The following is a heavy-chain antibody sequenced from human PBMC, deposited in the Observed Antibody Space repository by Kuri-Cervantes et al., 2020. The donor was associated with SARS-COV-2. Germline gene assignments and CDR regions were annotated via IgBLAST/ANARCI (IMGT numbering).Heavy chain of an antibody. CDR1: GGSISSGDYY. Sequence: LRLSCTVSGGSISSGDYYWSWIRQPPGKGLEWIGYIYYSGSTYYNPSLKSRVTISVDTSMNQFSLKLSSVTAADTAVYYCASSPNYYDSSGYVGWFDPWGQGTLVTVSS. J-gene: IGHJ5*02. D-gene: IGHD3-22*01. CDR3: ASSPNYYDSSGYVGWFDP. V-gene: IGHV4-30-4*08. CDR2: IYYSGST.